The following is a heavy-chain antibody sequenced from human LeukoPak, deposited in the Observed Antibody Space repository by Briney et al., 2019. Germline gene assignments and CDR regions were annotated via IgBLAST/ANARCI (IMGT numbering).Heavy chain of an antibody. V-gene: IGHV5-51*01. Sequence: PGGSLQISCKCSGYIFTSYWIGGVRPLPGKGLEWMGIIYPGDSDTRDSPSFQGQVTISADKSISTAYLQWSSLKASDTAMYYCARHSYTAMVHHWGQGTLVTVSS. CDR1: GYIFTSYW. CDR3: ARHSYTAMVHH. J-gene: IGHJ5*02. D-gene: IGHD5-18*01. CDR2: IYPGDSDT.